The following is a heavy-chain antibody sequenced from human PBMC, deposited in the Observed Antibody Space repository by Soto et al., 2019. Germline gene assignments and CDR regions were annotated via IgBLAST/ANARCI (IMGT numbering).Heavy chain of an antibody. CDR2: INPNSGGT. V-gene: IGHV1-2*02. J-gene: IGHJ5*02. Sequence: ASVKVSCKASGYTFTSYYMHWLRQAPGQGLEWMGWINPNSGGTKYAQKFQGRVTMTNDTSISTAYMELSRLGSDDTAVYYCARGDFDSSANYYAGWFDPWGQGTLVTVSS. CDR1: GYTFTSYY. CDR3: ARGDFDSSANYYAGWFDP. D-gene: IGHD3-22*01.